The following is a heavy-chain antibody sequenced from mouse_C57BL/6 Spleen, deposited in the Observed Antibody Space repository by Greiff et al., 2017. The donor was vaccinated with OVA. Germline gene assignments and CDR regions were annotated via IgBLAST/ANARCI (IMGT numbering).Heavy chain of an antibody. Sequence: QVQLQQPGAELVRPGSSVKLSCKASGYTFTSYWMHWVKQRPIQGLEWIGNIDPSDSETHYNQKFKDKATLTVDKSSSTAYMQLSSLTSEDSAVYYCARTPYGSSPYWYFDVWGTGTTVTVSS. CDR1: GYTFTSYW. D-gene: IGHD1-1*01. J-gene: IGHJ1*03. CDR3: ARTPYGSSPYWYFDV. V-gene: IGHV1-52*01. CDR2: IDPSDSET.